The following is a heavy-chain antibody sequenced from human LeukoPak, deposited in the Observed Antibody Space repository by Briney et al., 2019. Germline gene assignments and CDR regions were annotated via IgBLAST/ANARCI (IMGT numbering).Heavy chain of an antibody. V-gene: IGHV3-23*01. J-gene: IGHJ3*02. D-gene: IGHD3-9*01. CDR1: GFTFSSYA. CDR3: AGNYDILTGYAFDI. Sequence: PGGSLRLSCAASGFTFSSYAISWVRQAPGKGLEWVSAISGSGGSTYYADSVKGRFTISRDNSKNTLYLQMNSLRAEDTAVYYCAGNYDILTGYAFDIWGQGTMVTVSS. CDR2: ISGSGGST.